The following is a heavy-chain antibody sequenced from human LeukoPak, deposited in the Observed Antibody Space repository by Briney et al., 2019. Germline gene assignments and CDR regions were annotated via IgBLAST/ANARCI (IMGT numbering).Heavy chain of an antibody. Sequence: NPSETLSLTCTVSGGSVSSYYWSWIRRPPGRGLEWIAYLSHSGSSDSNPSLTSRVTTLVDTSKNQFSLKLTSVTAADTAVYYCARARYANAWYAFDIWGHGTMVTVFS. D-gene: IGHD2-2*01. CDR1: GGSVSSYY. V-gene: IGHV4-59*02. CDR2: LSHSGSS. CDR3: ARARYANAWYAFDI. J-gene: IGHJ3*02.